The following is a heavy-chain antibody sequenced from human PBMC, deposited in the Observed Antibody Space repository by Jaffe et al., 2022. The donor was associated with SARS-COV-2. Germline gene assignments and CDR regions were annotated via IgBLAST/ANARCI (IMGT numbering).Heavy chain of an antibody. CDR3: ASGGYSGYFDY. CDR2: IYTSGST. J-gene: IGHJ4*02. D-gene: IGHD5-12*01. V-gene: IGHV4-61*02. CDR1: GGSISSGSYY. Sequence: QVQLQESGPGLVKPSQTLSLTCTVSGGSISSGSYYWSWIRQPAGKGLEWIGRIYTSGSTNYNPSLKSRVTISVDTSKNQFSLKLSSVTAADTAVYYCASGGYSGYFDYWGQGTLVTVSS.